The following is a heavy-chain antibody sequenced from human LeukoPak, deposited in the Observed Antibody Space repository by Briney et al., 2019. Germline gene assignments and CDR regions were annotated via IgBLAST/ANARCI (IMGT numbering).Heavy chain of an antibody. J-gene: IGHJ4*02. CDR3: GREKQQWLVEPDY. V-gene: IGHV3-21*01. D-gene: IGHD6-19*01. CDR2: ISSGSSYI. CDR1: GFTFSSYS. Sequence: GGSLRLSCAASGFTFSSYSINWVRQAPGRGLEWVSSISSGSSYIYYAASVKGRFTISRDNAKNSLYLQMNSLRVEDTAVYYCGREKQQWLVEPDYWGQGTLVTVSS.